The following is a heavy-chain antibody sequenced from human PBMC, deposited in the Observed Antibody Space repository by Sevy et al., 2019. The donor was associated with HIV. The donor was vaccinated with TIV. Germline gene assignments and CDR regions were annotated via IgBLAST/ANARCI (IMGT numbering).Heavy chain of an antibody. D-gene: IGHD5-12*01. Sequence: GGSLRLSCAASGFTFNTCSMHWVRQVPGKGLVWVSHIKSDGRGTTYADSVKGRFTISRDNAKNTLYLQMNSLRAEDTAVYYCARALVRTGYNYGHDFDYWGQGTLVTVSS. CDR3: ARALVRTGYNYGHDFDY. J-gene: IGHJ4*02. V-gene: IGHV3-74*03. CDR2: IKSDGRGT. CDR1: GFTFNTCS.